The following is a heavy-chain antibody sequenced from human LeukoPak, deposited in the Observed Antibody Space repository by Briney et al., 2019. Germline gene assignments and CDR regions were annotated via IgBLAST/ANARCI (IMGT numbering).Heavy chain of an antibody. CDR3: VGAKNWLSFAY. J-gene: IGHJ4*02. CDR1: GGSISSYY. D-gene: IGHD3-9*01. CDR2: LYHSGST. V-gene: IGHV4-59*01. Sequence: SETLSPTCAVSGGSISSYYWSWIRQPPGKGLEWIGYLYHSGSTNYNPSLKSRVTISLDTSKNQFSLKLSSVTAADTAVYFCVGAKNWLSFAYWGRGTLVTVSS.